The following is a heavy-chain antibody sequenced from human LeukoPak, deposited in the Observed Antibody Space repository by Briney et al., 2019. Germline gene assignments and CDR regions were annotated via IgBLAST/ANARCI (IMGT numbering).Heavy chain of an antibody. CDR1: GYTFTGYY. D-gene: IGHD6-13*01. V-gene: IGHV1-46*01. CDR3: ARDIAADGPIDY. J-gene: IGHJ4*02. CDR2: INPSGGGT. Sequence: ASVKVSCKASGYTFTGYYMHWVRQAPGQGLEWMGIINPSGGGTSYAQRFQGRVTMTRDTSTSTVYMELSSLRSEDTAVYYCARDIAADGPIDYWGQGTLVTVSS.